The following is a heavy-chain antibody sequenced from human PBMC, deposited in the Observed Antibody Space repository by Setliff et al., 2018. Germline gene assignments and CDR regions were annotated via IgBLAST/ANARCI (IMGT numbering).Heavy chain of an antibody. D-gene: IGHD3-16*01. CDR2: IKQDGSEK. CDR3: SRQLGD. V-gene: IGHV3-7*01. J-gene: IGHJ4*02. Sequence: GGSLRLSCVASGFTFSSYWMDWVRQAPGKGLEWVANIKQDGSEKYYVDSVKGRFTISRDNAKNSLYLQINSLRVEDTAVYYCSRQLGDWGQGTPVTVSS. CDR1: GFTFSSYW.